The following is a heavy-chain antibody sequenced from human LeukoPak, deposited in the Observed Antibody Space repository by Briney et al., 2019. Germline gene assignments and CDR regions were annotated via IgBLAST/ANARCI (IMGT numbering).Heavy chain of an antibody. J-gene: IGHJ3*02. D-gene: IGHD6-19*01. V-gene: IGHV3-74*01. CDR2: SNSDGSST. CDR3: AREPRIAVAGTGPAAFDI. Sequence: PGGSLRLSRAASGFTFSSYWMHWVRQAPGKGLVWVSRSNSDGSSTTYADSVKGRFTISRDNAKNTLYLQMNSLRAEDTAVYYCAREPRIAVAGTGPAAFDIWGQGTMVTVSS. CDR1: GFTFSSYW.